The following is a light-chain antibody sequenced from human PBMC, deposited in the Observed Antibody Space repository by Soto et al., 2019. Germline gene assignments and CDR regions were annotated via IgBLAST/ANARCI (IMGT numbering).Light chain of an antibody. Sequence: EIVLTQSPGTLSLSPGERATLSCRASQSVSSNYLAWYQQKPGQAPKVLIYRASSRATGIPDRFSGSGSGTDFTLTIRRLEPEDFAVYYCQQYGSSPLTFGGGTKVDSK. CDR2: RAS. J-gene: IGKJ4*01. CDR3: QQYGSSPLT. CDR1: QSVSSNY. V-gene: IGKV3-20*01.